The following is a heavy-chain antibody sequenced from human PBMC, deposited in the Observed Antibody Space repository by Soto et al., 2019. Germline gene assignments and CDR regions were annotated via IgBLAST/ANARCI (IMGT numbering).Heavy chain of an antibody. V-gene: IGHV2-70*01. Sequence: SGPTLVNPTQTLTLTCTFSGFSLSTSGMCVSWIRQPPGKALEWLALIDWDDDKYYSTSLKTRLTISKDTSKNQVVLTMTNMDPVDTATYYCSWTEGDVDHQYGIDVWGQGTTVTVSS. J-gene: IGHJ6*02. CDR2: IDWDDDK. CDR1: GFSLSTSGMC. CDR3: SWTEGDVDHQYGIDV.